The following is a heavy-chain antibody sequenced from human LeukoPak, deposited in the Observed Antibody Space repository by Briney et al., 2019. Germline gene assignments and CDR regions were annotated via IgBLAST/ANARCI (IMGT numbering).Heavy chain of an antibody. CDR1: GYTFTSYG. CDR3: ARAPRTCRSTNCSLDY. Sequence: ASVKVSCKASGYTFTSYGVTWVRQAPGQGLEWLGWINADNGNTNSAQNLLGRVTMTTDTSTNTACMDLRSLRSDDTAVYFCARAPRTCRSTNCSLDYWGQGTLVTVSS. CDR2: INADNGNT. V-gene: IGHV1-18*01. D-gene: IGHD2-2*01. J-gene: IGHJ4*02.